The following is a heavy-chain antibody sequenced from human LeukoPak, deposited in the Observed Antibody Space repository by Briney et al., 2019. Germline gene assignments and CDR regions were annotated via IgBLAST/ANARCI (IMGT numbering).Heavy chain of an antibody. J-gene: IGHJ4*02. V-gene: IGHV1-8*01. CDR2: MNPNSGNT. Sequence: ASVKVSCKASGYTFTSYDINWVRQATGQGLEWMGWMNPNSGNTGYAQKFQGRVTMTRNTSISTAYMELSSLRSEDTAVYYCARLGYCSGGSCYSGGYWGQGTLVTVSS. CDR1: GYTFTSYD. D-gene: IGHD2-15*01. CDR3: ARLGYCSGGSCYSGGY.